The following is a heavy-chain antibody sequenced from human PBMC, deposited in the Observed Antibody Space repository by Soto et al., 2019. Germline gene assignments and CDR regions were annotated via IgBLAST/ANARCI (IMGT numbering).Heavy chain of an antibody. V-gene: IGHV4-31*03. D-gene: IGHD2-2*01. J-gene: IGHJ5*02. CDR3: AGDGSSTANWLDP. Sequence: SETLSLTCTVSGASLHIGGYYWAWIRQNPGKGLEWIGYIYYTGVTYYNPSLGSRVNISVDTSKNQFSLELTSVIAADTAVYYCAGDGSSTANWLDPWGQGLLVTVSS. CDR2: IYYTGVT. CDR1: GASLHIGGYY.